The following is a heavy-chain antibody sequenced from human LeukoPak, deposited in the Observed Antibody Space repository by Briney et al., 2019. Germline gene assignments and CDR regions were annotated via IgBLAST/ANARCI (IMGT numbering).Heavy chain of an antibody. V-gene: IGHV3-30*04. D-gene: IGHD3-10*01. Sequence: GRSLRLSCAASGFSFTSYEMHWVRQAPGKGLERVAVISYDAKNKNYADSVKGRFTISRDNSKNTLYLQMNSLRAEDTAVYYCALQGGDARLTLLRGVVIHNFHYWGQGTLVTVSS. CDR2: ISYDAKNK. CDR1: GFSFTSYE. CDR3: ALQGGDARLTLLRGVVIHNFHY. J-gene: IGHJ4*02.